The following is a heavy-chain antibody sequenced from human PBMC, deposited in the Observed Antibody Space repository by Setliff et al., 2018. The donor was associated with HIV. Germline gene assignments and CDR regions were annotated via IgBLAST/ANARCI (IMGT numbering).Heavy chain of an antibody. J-gene: IGHJ2*01. CDR2: ITSDRNNT. Sequence: PGGSLRLSCSGSGFIFGTYALHWVRQAPGKGLQYISAITSDRNNTYYADSVKGRFTISRDNSKKTLFLQMDSLRIDDTAIYYCVKERWSTRYFDLWGRGSLVTVSS. CDR3: VKERWSTRYFDL. V-gene: IGHV3-64D*08. D-gene: IGHD6-13*01. CDR1: GFIFGTYA.